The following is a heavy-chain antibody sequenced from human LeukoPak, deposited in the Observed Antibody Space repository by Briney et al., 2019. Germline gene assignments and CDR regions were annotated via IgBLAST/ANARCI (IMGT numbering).Heavy chain of an antibody. J-gene: IGHJ4*02. V-gene: IGHV1-69*13. CDR3: ARDAPSYIWSGYYVFDY. CDR1: GGTFSSYA. CDR2: IIPIFGTA. Sequence: SVKVSRKASGGTFSSYAISWVRQAPGQGLEWMGGIIPIFGTANYAQKFQGRVTITADESTSTAYMELSSLRSEDTAVYYCARDAPSYIWSGYYVFDYWGQGTLVTVSS. D-gene: IGHD3-3*01.